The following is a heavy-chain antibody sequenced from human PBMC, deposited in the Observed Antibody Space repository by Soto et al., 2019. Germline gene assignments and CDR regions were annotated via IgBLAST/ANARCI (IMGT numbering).Heavy chain of an antibody. CDR3: ARGYDFWSGTNAFDI. J-gene: IGHJ3*02. D-gene: IGHD3-3*01. V-gene: IGHV3-30-3*01. CDR1: GFTFSSYA. Sequence: QVQLVESGGGVVQPGRSLRLSCAASGFTFSSYAMHWVRQAPGKGLEWVAVISYDGSNKYYADSVKGRFTISRDNSKNTLYLQMNSLRAEDTAVYYCARGYDFWSGTNAFDIWGQGTMVTVSS. CDR2: ISYDGSNK.